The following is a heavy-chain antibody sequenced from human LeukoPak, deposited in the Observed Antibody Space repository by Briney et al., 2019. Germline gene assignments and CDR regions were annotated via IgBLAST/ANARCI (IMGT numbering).Heavy chain of an antibody. J-gene: IGHJ4*02. CDR2: ISGSGGGT. CDR1: RFTFSSYA. Sequence: RGSLRQTFAASRFTFSSYAMSWVRQAPGKGLEWVSAISGSGGGTYYADSVKGRFTISRDNSKNTLYLQMNSLRAEDTAVYYCAKDETSYRQAIDYWGQGTLPTVSS. CDR3: AKDETSYRQAIDY. D-gene: IGHD2-2*01. V-gene: IGHV3-23*01.